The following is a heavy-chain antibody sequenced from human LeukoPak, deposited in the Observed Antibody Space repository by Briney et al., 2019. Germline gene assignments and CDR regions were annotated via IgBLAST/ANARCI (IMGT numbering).Heavy chain of an antibody. V-gene: IGHV3-66*01. CDR1: GFTVINNY. D-gene: IGHD2-21*01. CDR3: AKDGDSGMPTYFGY. CDR2: IYSGGST. Sequence: GGSLRLSCAASGFTVINNYMSWVRQAPGKGLEWVSVIYSGGSTYYADSVKGRFTISRDNSKNTLYLQMNSLRAEDTAVYYCAKDGDSGMPTYFGYWGQGTLVTVSS. J-gene: IGHJ4*02.